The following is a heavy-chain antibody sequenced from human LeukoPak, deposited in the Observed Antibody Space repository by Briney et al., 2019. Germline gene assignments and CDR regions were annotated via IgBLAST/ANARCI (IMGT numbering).Heavy chain of an antibody. CDR2: ISSSSSTI. CDR3: ARVGSSGWYDAFDI. Sequence: GGSLRLSCAASGFTFSSYSMNWVRQAPGNGLEWVSYISSSSSTIYYADSVKGRFTISRDNAKNSLYLQMNSLRAKDTAVYYCARVGSSGWYDAFDIWGQGTMFTVSS. CDR1: GFTFSSYS. D-gene: IGHD6-19*01. J-gene: IGHJ3*02. V-gene: IGHV3-48*04.